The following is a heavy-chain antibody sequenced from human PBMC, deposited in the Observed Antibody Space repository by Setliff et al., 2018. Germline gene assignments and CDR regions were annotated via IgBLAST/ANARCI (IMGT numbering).Heavy chain of an antibody. Sequence: GGSLRLSCAASGFTFSSYAMSWVRQAPGKGLEWVSAISGSGGSTYYADSVKGRFTISRDNSKNTLYLQMNSLRAEDTAVYYCANPVQDTAMPLYYFDYWGQGTLVTVSS. CDR1: GFTFSSYA. CDR2: ISGSGGST. V-gene: IGHV3-23*01. D-gene: IGHD5-18*01. J-gene: IGHJ4*02. CDR3: ANPVQDTAMPLYYFDY.